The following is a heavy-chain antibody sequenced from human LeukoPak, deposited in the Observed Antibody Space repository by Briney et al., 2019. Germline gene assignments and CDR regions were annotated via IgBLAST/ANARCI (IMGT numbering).Heavy chain of an antibody. V-gene: IGHV3-48*03. J-gene: IGHJ4*02. CDR3: ARKYGDYGGLGDY. CDR2: ISSSGSTI. Sequence: GGSLRLSCAASGFTFSSYEMNWVRQAPGKGLEWVSYISSSGSTIYYADSVKGRFTISRDNAKNSLYLQMNSLRAEDTAVYYCARKYGDYGGLGDYWGQGTLATVSS. D-gene: IGHD4-17*01. CDR1: GFTFSSYE.